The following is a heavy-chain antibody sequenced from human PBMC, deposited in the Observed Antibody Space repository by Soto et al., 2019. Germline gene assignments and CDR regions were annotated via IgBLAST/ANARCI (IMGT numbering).Heavy chain of an antibody. D-gene: IGHD3-10*01. CDR3: ARDITMVRGVITDAFDI. Sequence: ASVKVSCKASGYTFTSYDINWVRQATGQGLEWMGWMNPNSGNTGYAQKFQGRVTMTRNTSISTAYMELSSLRSEDTAVYYCARDITMVRGVITDAFDIWGQGTMVTVS. CDR1: GYTFTSYD. CDR2: MNPNSGNT. V-gene: IGHV1-8*01. J-gene: IGHJ3*02.